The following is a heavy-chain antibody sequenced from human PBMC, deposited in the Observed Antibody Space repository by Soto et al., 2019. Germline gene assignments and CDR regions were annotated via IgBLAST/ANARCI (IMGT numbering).Heavy chain of an antibody. J-gene: IGHJ4*02. CDR2: ISYDGSNK. Sequence: VQLVESGGGLVQPGRSLRLSCAASGFTFSSYAMHWVRQAPGKGLEWVAVISYDGSNKYYADSVKGRFTISRDNSKNTLYLQMNSLRAEDTAVYYCARGTPPLDYWGQGTLVTVSS. D-gene: IGHD2-2*01. CDR3: ARGTPPLDY. V-gene: IGHV3-30-3*01. CDR1: GFTFSSYA.